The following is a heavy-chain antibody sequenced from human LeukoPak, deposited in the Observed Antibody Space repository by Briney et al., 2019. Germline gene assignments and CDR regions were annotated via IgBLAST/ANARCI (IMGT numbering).Heavy chain of an antibody. J-gene: IGHJ4*02. CDR3: AKSPTHYDYYFDY. CDR2: ISGSGAST. Sequence: GGSLRLSCAASGFTFSSYAMSWVRQAPGKGLEWVSAISGSGASTYYADSVKGRFTISRDNSKNTLYLQMNSLRAEDTAVYYCAKSPTHYDYYFDYWGQGTLVTVSS. D-gene: IGHD3-3*01. V-gene: IGHV3-23*01. CDR1: GFTFSSYA.